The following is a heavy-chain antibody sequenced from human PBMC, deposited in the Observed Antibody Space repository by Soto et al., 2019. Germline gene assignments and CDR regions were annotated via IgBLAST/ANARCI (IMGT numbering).Heavy chain of an antibody. CDR1: GFALSTSGVG. V-gene: IGHV2-5*01. D-gene: IGHD3-3*01. CDR2: LYWNDDK. CDR3: THINAICGEVISARGMDV. Sequence: QITLRESGQTLVKPTENLTVTCTFSGFALSTSGVGVAWIREPQGKALEWVALLYWNDDKRYRPSLESGLTNTKDTTKNHVVHRMPNMGPADTGTYYWTHINAICGEVISARGMDVWGPGTTVTVSS. J-gene: IGHJ6*02.